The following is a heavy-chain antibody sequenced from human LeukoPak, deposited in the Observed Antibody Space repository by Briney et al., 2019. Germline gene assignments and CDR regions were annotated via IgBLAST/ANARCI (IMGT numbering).Heavy chain of an antibody. CDR2: INHSGST. CDR3: ARYSGYYLSYFDY. D-gene: IGHD3-22*01. V-gene: IGHV4-34*01. Sequence: PSETLSITCAVYDGSFSGYYWSWIRQPPGKGLEWIGEINHSGSTNYNPSLKSRVTISVDTSKNQFSLKLNSVTAADTAMYYCARYSGYYLSYFDYWGQGTLVTVSS. J-gene: IGHJ4*02. CDR1: DGSFSGYY.